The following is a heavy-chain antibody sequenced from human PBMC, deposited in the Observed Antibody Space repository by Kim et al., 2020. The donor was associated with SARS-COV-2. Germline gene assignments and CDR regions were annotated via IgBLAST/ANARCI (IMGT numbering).Heavy chain of an antibody. Sequence: SETLSLTCTVSGGSISSSSYYWGWIRQPPGKGLEWIGSIYYSGSPYYNPSLKSRVTISVDTSKNQFSLKLSSVTAADTAVYYCARLSPYYDILTGTRPYLFDYWGQGTLVTVSS. CDR2: IYYSGSP. CDR3: ARLSPYYDILTGTRPYLFDY. J-gene: IGHJ4*02. D-gene: IGHD3-9*01. CDR1: GGSISSSSYY. V-gene: IGHV4-39*01.